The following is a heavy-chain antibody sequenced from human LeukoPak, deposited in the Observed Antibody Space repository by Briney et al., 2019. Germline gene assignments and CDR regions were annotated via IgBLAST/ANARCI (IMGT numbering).Heavy chain of an antibody. V-gene: IGHV3-74*01. Sequence: GGSLRLSCAASGFTFSSYWMHWVRQAPGKGLVWVSRINSDGSNTSYADSVKGRFTISRDNAKNTLYLQMNSLRAEDRAVYYGARRGLGDQLDYWGQGTLVTVSS. CDR1: GFTFSSYW. CDR2: INSDGSNT. J-gene: IGHJ4*02. D-gene: IGHD3-16*01. CDR3: ARRGLGDQLDY.